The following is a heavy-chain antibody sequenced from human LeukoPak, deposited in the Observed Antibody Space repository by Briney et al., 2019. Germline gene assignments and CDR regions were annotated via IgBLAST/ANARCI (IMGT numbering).Heavy chain of an antibody. CDR1: GFTVSSNY. V-gene: IGHV3-53*01. J-gene: IGHJ4*02. Sequence: GGSLRLSCAASGFTVSSNYMSWVRQAPGKGLEWVSVIYSGGSTYYADSVKGRFTISRDNSKNTLYLQMNSLRAEDTAVYYCAKDFSVLLWFGELLYSPLDYWGQGTLVTVSS. CDR2: IYSGGST. CDR3: AKDFSVLLWFGELLYSPLDY. D-gene: IGHD3-10*01.